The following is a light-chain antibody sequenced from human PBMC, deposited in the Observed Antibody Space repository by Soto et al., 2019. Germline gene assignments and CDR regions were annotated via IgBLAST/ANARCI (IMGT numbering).Light chain of an antibody. Sequence: DIQMTQSPSSLSASVGDRVTITCQASQDTSNYLNWYQQKPGKAPKLLIYDASNLETGVPARFSGSGSGTDFTLTISSLQSEDFAVYYCQQYDNWPWTFGQGTKVDIK. J-gene: IGKJ1*01. CDR1: QDTSNY. CDR3: QQYDNWPWT. V-gene: IGKV1-33*01. CDR2: DAS.